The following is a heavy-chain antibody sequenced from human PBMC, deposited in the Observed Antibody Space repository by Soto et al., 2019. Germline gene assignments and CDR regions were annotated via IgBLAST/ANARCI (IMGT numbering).Heavy chain of an antibody. CDR2: ISAYNGNT. CDR1: GYTFTSYG. V-gene: IGHV1-18*01. Sequence: QVQLVQSGAEVKKPGASVKVSCKSSGYTFTSYGIHWVRQAPGQRLEWLGWISAYNGNTNYAQKFHGRVTMTTDTSTNTAHMELRSLRSDDTAMYYCAREGSGSYQTNGFDPWGQGTLVIVSS. CDR3: AREGSGSYQTNGFDP. J-gene: IGHJ5*02. D-gene: IGHD3-10*01.